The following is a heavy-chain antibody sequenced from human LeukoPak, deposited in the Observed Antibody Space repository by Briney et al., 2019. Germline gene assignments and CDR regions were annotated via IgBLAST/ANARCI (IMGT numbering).Heavy chain of an antibody. CDR1: GGSISSYY. Sequence: PSETLSLTCTVSGGSISSYYWSWIRQPPGKGLEWMGYIYYSGSTNYNPSLKRRVTISVDTSKNQFSLKLSSVTAAATAVYYCARTVQSSGWFPDAFDIWGQGTMVTVSS. D-gene: IGHD6-19*01. CDR3: ARTVQSSGWFPDAFDI. V-gene: IGHV4-59*01. CDR2: IYYSGST. J-gene: IGHJ3*02.